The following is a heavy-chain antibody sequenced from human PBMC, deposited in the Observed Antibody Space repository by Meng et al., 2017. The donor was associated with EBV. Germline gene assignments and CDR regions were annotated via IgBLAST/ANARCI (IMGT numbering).Heavy chain of an antibody. CDR2: INPNSGGT. CDR1: GNTFTGYY. CDR3: AKGADLAAAGTFWFDP. J-gene: IGHJ5*02. V-gene: IGHV1-2*06. Sequence: QGLLVQAGAEVKKPGASVRCSCKASGNTFTGYYMHWVRQAPGQGLEWMGRINPNSGGTNYAQKFQGRVTMTRDTSISTAYMELSRLRSDDTAVYYCAKGADLAAAGTFWFDPWGQGTLVTVSS. D-gene: IGHD6-13*01.